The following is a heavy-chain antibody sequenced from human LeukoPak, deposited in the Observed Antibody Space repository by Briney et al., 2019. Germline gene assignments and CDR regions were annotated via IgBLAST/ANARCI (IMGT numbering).Heavy chain of an antibody. J-gene: IGHJ6*02. CDR1: GGSISSGDYY. CDR2: IKHRGST. V-gene: IGHV4-30-4*08. Sequence: RSQTLSLTGPVSGGSISSGDYYWSWMRQPRGKGREWIGDIKHRGSTYYNPSVTSRVIISVTTSKNQLSLKLRYVTAADTAEYYCDSDSVYCSSTSCYYYGMDVCGQGTTVTVSS. CDR3: DSDSVYCSSTSCYYYGMDV. D-gene: IGHD2-2*01.